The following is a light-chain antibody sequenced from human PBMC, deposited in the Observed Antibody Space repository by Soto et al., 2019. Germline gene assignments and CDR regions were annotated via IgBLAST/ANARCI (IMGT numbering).Light chain of an antibody. V-gene: IGLV4-69*01. CDR2: LNSDGSH. J-gene: IGLJ2*01. CDR1: SGHSSYA. CDR3: QTWNTGTHVV. Sequence: QPVLTQSPSASASLGASVKLTCTLSSGHSSYAIAWHQQQPEKGPRYLMKLNSDGSHNKGDGIPDRFSGSSSGAERYLTISRLQSEDEADYYCQTWNTGTHVVFGGGTKVTVL.